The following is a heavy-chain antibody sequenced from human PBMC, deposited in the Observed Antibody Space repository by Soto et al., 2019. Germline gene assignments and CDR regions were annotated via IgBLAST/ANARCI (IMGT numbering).Heavy chain of an antibody. CDR3: AREVCSGGSCDSRRYYYYYMAV. J-gene: IGHJ6*03. CDR1: GYTFTSYG. CDR2: ISAYNGNT. V-gene: IGHV1-18*01. Sequence: ASVKVSCKAPGYTFTSYGISSVRQAPGQGLEWMGWISAYNGNTNYAQKLQGRVTMTTDTSTSTAYMELRSLRSDDTAVYYCAREVCSGGSCDSRRYYYYYMAVWGKGTTVTVSS. D-gene: IGHD2-15*01.